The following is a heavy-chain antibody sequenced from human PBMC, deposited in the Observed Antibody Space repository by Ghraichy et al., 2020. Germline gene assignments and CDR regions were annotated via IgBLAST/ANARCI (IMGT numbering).Heavy chain of an antibody. J-gene: IGHJ4*02. V-gene: IGHV4-34*01. CDR2: IDHTGST. Sequence: SETLSLTCAVYGGSFSGYFWSWIRQPPGNGLEWIGDIDHTGSTNYNPSLRSRVSISLDRSKNQLSLKVTSVTAADTAVYFCARDNIALVTVSAASLFDSWGQGTLVTVSS. CDR3: ARDNIALVTVSAASLFDS. CDR1: GGSFSGYF. D-gene: IGHD2-2*01.